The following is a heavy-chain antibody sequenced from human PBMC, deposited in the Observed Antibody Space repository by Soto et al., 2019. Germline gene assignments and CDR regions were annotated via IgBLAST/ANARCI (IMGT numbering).Heavy chain of an antibody. CDR2: IYWDDDA. CDR3: AHSRNLITEDAQVGDFDY. Sequence: QINLKESGPTLVKPTQTLTLTCSFSGFSLTTAGVGVGWVRQSPGEALEWLALIYWDDDARYSPSLKTRLTITKDPSKNQVVLTMTNMAPEDTATYYCAHSRNLITEDAQVGDFDYWGQGTLVTVSS. D-gene: IGHD3-10*01. CDR1: GFSLTTAGVG. J-gene: IGHJ4*02. V-gene: IGHV2-5*02.